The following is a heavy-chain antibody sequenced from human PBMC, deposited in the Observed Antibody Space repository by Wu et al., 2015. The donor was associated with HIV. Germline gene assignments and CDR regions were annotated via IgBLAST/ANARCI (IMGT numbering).Heavy chain of an antibody. CDR3: ARDQMGWDRRYFDL. J-gene: IGHJ2*01. CDR2: IDPNNGDT. V-gene: IGHV1-2*02. D-gene: IGHD1-14*01. Sequence: VQSGADVKKPGASVKVSCKASEYTFTGYYIHWARQAPGQGLEWMGWIDPNNGDTDYAQSFQGRVTMTRDTSITTAYLELRSLRSDDTAIYYCARDQMGWDRRYFDLWGRGSLVTVSS. CDR1: EYTFTGYY.